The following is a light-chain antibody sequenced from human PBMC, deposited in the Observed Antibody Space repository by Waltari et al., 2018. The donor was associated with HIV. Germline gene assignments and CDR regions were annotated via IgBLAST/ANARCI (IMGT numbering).Light chain of an antibody. Sequence: QSALTQPRSVSGSPGPSVTISCTGTSSDVGGYNYVSWYQQHPGKAPKLMIYDGSKRPSGVPDRFSGSKSGNTASLTISGLQAEDEADYYCCSYAGSYVFGTGTKVTVL. V-gene: IGLV2-11*01. CDR1: SSDVGGYNY. CDR3: CSYAGSYV. CDR2: DGS. J-gene: IGLJ1*01.